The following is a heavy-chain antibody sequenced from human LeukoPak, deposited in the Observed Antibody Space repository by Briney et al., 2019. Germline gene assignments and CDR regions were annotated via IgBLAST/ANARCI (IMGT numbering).Heavy chain of an antibody. CDR1: GYTFTGYY. V-gene: IGHV1-2*04. J-gene: IGHJ6*02. CDR3: ARDRGDSTDYYYGMDV. CDR2: INPNSGGT. Sequence: ASVKVSCKASGYTFTGYYMHWVRQAPGQGLEWMGWINPNSGGTNYAQKFQGWVTMTRDTSISTAYMELSRLRSDDTAVCYCARDRGDSTDYYYGMDVWDQGTTVTVSS. D-gene: IGHD6-13*01.